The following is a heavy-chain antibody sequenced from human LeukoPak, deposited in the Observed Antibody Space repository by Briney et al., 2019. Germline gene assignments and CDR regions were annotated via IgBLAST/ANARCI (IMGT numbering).Heavy chain of an antibody. J-gene: IGHJ6*03. Sequence: SVRVSCKASGGTFSSYAISWVRQAPGQGLEWMGGIIPIFGTANYAQKFQGRVTITTDESTSTAYMELSSLRSEDTAVYYCARGRRDYYYYYMDVWGKGTTVTVSS. V-gene: IGHV1-69*05. CDR1: GGTFSSYA. CDR3: ARGRRDYYYYYMDV. CDR2: IIPIFGTA.